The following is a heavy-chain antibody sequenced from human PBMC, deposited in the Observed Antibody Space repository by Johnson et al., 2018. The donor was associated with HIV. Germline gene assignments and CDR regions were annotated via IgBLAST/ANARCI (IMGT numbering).Heavy chain of an antibody. CDR3: TTGPLYYDSDAFDI. D-gene: IGHD3-22*01. CDR2: IKQGGSEK. CDR1: GFTFSSYW. V-gene: IGHV3-7*03. Sequence: VQLVESGGGVVQPGRSLRLSCVASGFTFSSYWMSWVRQAPGKGLEWVANIKQGGSEKYYVDSVKGRFTISRDNSKNTLYLQMNSLKTEDTAVYYCTTGPLYYDSDAFDIWGQGTMVTVSS. J-gene: IGHJ3*02.